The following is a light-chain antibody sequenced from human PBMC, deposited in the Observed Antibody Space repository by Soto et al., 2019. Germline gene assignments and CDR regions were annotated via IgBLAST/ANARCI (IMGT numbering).Light chain of an antibody. J-gene: IGKJ3*01. CDR3: HQYNSYLT. CDR1: QIISTW. CDR2: KAS. V-gene: IGKV1-5*03. Sequence: DIQMTQSPSTLSASVGDRVTITCRASQIISTWLAWYQQKPGKAPKLLIYKASSLESGVPSRFSGSGSGTEFTLTISSLQPDDFATYYCHQYNSYLTFGPGTKVDIK.